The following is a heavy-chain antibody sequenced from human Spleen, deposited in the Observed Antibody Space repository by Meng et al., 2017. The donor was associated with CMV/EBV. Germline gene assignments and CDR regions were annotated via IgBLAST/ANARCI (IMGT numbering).Heavy chain of an antibody. Sequence: GESLKISCAASGFTVSSNFMSWVRQAPGKGLEWLANIKQDDSERYYVDSVKGRFTISRDNAKKFLYLQMNFLGAEDTAVYFCAREGRDLDLWGLGTLVTVSS. CDR1: GFTVSSNF. CDR2: IKQDDSER. V-gene: IGHV3-7*01. J-gene: IGHJ5*02. D-gene: IGHD2-15*01. CDR3: AREGRDLDL.